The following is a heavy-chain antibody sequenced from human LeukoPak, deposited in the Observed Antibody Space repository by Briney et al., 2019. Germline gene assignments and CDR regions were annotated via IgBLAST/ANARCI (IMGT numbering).Heavy chain of an antibody. CDR3: ARGAVAGTQNFDY. CDR2: TSAYNGNT. J-gene: IGHJ4*02. V-gene: IGHV1-18*01. CDR1: GYTFTSYG. D-gene: IGHD6-19*01. Sequence: ASVKVSCKGSGYTFTSYGISWVRQATGKGLEWVGWTSAYNGNTNYAQKLQGRVTMTTDTSTSTAYMELRSLRSDDTAVYYCARGAVAGTQNFDYWGQGTLVTVSS.